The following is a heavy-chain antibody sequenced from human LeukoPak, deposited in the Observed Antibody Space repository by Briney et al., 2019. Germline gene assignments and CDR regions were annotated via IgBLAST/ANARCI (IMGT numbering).Heavy chain of an antibody. CDR2: IIPIFGTA. CDR1: GGTLSSYA. D-gene: IGHD1-20*01. CDR3: ARRPLKNNYYFDY. Sequence: ASVKVSCKASGGTLSSYAISWVRQAPGQGLEWMGGIIPIFGTANYAQKSQGRVTITTDESTSTAYMELSSLRSEDTAVYYCARRPLKNNYYFDYWGQGTLVTVSS. J-gene: IGHJ4*02. V-gene: IGHV1-69*05.